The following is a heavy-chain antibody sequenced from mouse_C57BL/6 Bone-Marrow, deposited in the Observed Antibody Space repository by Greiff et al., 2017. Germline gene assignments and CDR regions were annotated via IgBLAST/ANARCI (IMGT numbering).Heavy chain of an antibody. CDR2: IYPRSGNT. Sequence: QVQLQQSGAELARPGASVKLSCKASGYTFTSYGISWVKQRTGQGLEWIGEIYPRSGNTYYNEKFKGKATLTADKSSSTAYMELRRLTSEDSAVYFCARSPYYYGSSFYYAMDYWGQGTSVTVSS. J-gene: IGHJ4*01. CDR3: ARSPYYYGSSFYYAMDY. D-gene: IGHD1-1*01. V-gene: IGHV1-81*01. CDR1: GYTFTSYG.